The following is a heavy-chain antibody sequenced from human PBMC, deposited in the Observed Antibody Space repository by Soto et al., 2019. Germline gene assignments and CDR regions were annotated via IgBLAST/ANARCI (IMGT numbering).Heavy chain of an antibody. V-gene: IGHV3-23*01. Sequence: GGSLRLSCAVSGFIFSRYSMNWVRQAPGKGLEWVSDIIDSGASTYYADSVKGRFTISRDNSKSTLYLQMNSLRAEDTALYYCAKGRSYYYYYGVDVSGQGTTVTVSS. CDR1: GFIFSRYS. CDR2: IIDSGAST. CDR3: AKGRSYYYYYGVDV. J-gene: IGHJ6*02.